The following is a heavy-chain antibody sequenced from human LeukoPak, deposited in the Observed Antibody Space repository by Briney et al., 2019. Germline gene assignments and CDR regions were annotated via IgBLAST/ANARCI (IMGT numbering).Heavy chain of an antibody. D-gene: IGHD2-15*01. CDR3: VVGGADRRPY. J-gene: IGHJ4*02. CDR1: GGSISSSSYY. Sequence: SETLSLTCTVSGGSISSSSYYWGWVRQPPGKGLEWIGSIYYSGSTYYNPSPKSRVTISVDTSKNQFSLKLSSVTAADTAVYYCVVGGADRRPYWGQGTLVTVSS. V-gene: IGHV4-39*01. CDR2: IYYSGST.